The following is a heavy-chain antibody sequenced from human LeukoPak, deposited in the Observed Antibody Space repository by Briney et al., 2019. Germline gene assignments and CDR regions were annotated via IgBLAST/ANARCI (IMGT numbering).Heavy chain of an antibody. V-gene: IGHV3-23*01. CDR1: GFTLSNYA. Sequence: GSLRLPCAAPGFTLSNYAMTWVRQAPGKGLEWVSTITGSGGSSYYADSVKGRFTISRDNSKNTVYLQMNSLRAEDTALYYCAKDLRSSGLANYYFDYWGQGTLVTVSS. CDR2: ITGSGGSS. D-gene: IGHD6-19*01. CDR3: AKDLRSSGLANYYFDY. J-gene: IGHJ4*02.